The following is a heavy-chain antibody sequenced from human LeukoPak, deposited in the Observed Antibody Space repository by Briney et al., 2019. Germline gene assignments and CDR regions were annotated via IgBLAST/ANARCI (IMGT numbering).Heavy chain of an antibody. CDR1: GGSISSSSYY. CDR2: IYYSGST. V-gene: IGHV4-39*07. Sequence: SETLSLTCTVSGGSISSSSYYWGWIRQPPGKGLEWIGSIYYSGSTYYNPSLKSRVTISVDTSKNQFSLKLSSVTAADTAVYYCARDSGSYRLLGYWGQGTLVTVSS. J-gene: IGHJ4*02. CDR3: ARDSGSYRLLGY. D-gene: IGHD1-26*01.